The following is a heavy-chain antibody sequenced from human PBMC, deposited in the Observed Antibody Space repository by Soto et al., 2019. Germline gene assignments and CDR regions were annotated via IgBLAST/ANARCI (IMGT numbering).Heavy chain of an antibody. CDR3: THFFYDSSGYPLLGP. J-gene: IGHJ5*02. D-gene: IGHD3-22*01. CDR1: GFTFSSYA. Sequence: GGSLRLSCAASGFTFSSYAMSWVRQASGKGLEWVGRIKSKTNNYATAYAASVKGSFTISRDVSKNTAYLQINSLKTGDTALYYCTHFFYDSSGYPLLGPWGQGTLVTVSS. CDR2: IKSKTNNYAT. V-gene: IGHV3-73*01.